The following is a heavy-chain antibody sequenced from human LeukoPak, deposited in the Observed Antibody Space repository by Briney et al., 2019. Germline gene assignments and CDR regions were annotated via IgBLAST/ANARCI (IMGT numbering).Heavy chain of an antibody. CDR1: GFTFSSYW. Sequence: QPGGSLRLSCAASGFTFSSYWMHWVRQAPGKGLVWVSRINSDGSSTSYADPVKGRFTISRDNAKNTLYLQMNSLRAEDTAVYYCARDLIDYGDYFYYYYYMDVWGKGTTVTVSS. D-gene: IGHD4-17*01. V-gene: IGHV3-74*01. CDR3: ARDLIDYGDYFYYYYYMDV. CDR2: INSDGSST. J-gene: IGHJ6*03.